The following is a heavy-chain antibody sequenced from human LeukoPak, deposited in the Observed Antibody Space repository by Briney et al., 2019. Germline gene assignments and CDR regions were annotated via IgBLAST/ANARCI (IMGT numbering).Heavy chain of an antibody. V-gene: IGHV3-30*18. Sequence: GGSLRXSXAAXXFTFSSYXMHWVRQAPGKGLEWVAVISYDGSNKYYADSVKGRFTISRDNSKNTLYLQMNSLRAEDTAVYYCAKDLGYCSGGSCYRFDYWGQGTLVTVSS. J-gene: IGHJ4*02. CDR3: AKDLGYCSGGSCYRFDY. CDR1: XFTFSSYX. D-gene: IGHD2-15*01. CDR2: ISYDGSNK.